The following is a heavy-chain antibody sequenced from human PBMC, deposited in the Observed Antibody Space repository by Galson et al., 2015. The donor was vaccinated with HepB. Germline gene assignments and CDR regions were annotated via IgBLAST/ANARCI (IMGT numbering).Heavy chain of an antibody. J-gene: IGHJ3*02. D-gene: IGHD2-2*01. V-gene: IGHV1-8*01. CDR1: GYTFTRYD. CDR2: MNPNSGNT. CDR3: ARYRHYCSSTSCSKGAFDI. Sequence: SVKVSCKASGYTFTRYDINWVRQATGQGLEWMGWMNPNSGNTGYAQKFQGRVTMTRNTSISTAYMELSSLRSEDTAVYYCARYRHYCSSTSCSKGAFDIWGQATMVAVSS.